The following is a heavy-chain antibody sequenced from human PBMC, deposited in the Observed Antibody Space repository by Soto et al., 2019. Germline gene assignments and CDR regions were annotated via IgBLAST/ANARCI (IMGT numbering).Heavy chain of an antibody. CDR1: GFTFSDYY. CDR3: ARGGVTGIDANYYYYYMDV. Sequence: GVSLRLSCAASGFTFSDYYMSWIRQAPGKGLEWVSYISSSGSTIYYADSVKGRFTISRDNAKNSLYLQMNSLRAEDTAVYYCARGGVTGIDANYYYYYMDVWGKGTTVTVSS. J-gene: IGHJ6*03. D-gene: IGHD1-20*01. V-gene: IGHV3-11*01. CDR2: ISSSGSTI.